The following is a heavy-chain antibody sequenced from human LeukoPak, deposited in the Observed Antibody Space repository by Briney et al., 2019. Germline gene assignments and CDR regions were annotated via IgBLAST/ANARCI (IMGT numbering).Heavy chain of an antibody. J-gene: IGHJ4*02. CDR2: IHDSGSS. CDR3: ARDHYDVLTGYFFFDY. Sequence: SQTLSLTCTFSGGSISSGDYYWTWIRQPPGKGLEWIGYIHDSGSSDYTPSLKSRVTISLDTAKNQFSLKLTSVTAADTAVYYCARDHYDVLTGYFFFDYWGQGTLVSVSS. CDR1: GGSISSGDYY. D-gene: IGHD3-9*01. V-gene: IGHV4-30-4*01.